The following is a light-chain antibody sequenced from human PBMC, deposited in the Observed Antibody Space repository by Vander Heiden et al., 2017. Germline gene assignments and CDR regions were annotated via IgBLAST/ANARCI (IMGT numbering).Light chain of an antibody. CDR3: AAWDNSLNGQV. V-gene: IGLV1-44*01. J-gene: IGLJ3*02. CDR2: SNN. CDR1: SSNIGSNT. Sequence: QSVLTQPPSASGTPGQSVTISCSGSSSNIGSNTVNWYRQLPGTAPKLLIYSNNQRPSGVPDRFSGSKSGTSASLAISGLQSEDEADYYCAAWDNSLNGQVFGGGTKLTVL.